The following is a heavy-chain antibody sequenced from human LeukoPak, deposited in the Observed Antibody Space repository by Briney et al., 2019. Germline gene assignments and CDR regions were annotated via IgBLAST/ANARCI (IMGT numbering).Heavy chain of an antibody. CDR3: ARHPPRDGSAFDY. CDR2: MYYSGTT. CDR1: GGSISSGSYY. Sequence: SETLSLTCTLSGGSISSGSYYWGWIRQPPGKGLEWIASMYYSGTTFYSPSLKSRVTISVDTSKNQLSLKLGSVTAADTAVYYCARHPPRDGSAFDYWGQGTLVTVSS. V-gene: IGHV4-39*01. J-gene: IGHJ4*02.